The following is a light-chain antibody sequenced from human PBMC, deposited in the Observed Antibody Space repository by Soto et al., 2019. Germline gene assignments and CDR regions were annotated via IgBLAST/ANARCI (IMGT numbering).Light chain of an antibody. Sequence: QSALTQPASVSGSPGQSVTISCSGTTSDVGSYNLVSWYQQHPGKAPKLVIYEVDKRPSGVSNRFSGSRSGNTASLTISGPEAEAEADYYCSSYTGSRWVFGGGTKLTVL. CDR1: TSDVGSYNL. V-gene: IGLV2-23*02. CDR2: EVD. CDR3: SSYTGSRWV. J-gene: IGLJ3*02.